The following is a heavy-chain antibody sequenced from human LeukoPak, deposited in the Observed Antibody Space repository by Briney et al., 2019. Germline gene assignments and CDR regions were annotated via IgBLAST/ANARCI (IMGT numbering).Heavy chain of an antibody. CDR3: TLTHDSSGYYHTY. V-gene: IGHV3-73*01. Sequence: PGGSLRLSCAASGFTFSGSAMHWVRQASGKGLEWVGRIRSKANNYATAYGASVKGRFTISRDDSKNTAYLQMNSLKTEDTAVYYCTLTHDSSGYYHTYWGQGTLVTVSS. CDR2: IRSKANNYAT. D-gene: IGHD3-22*01. CDR1: GFTFSGSA. J-gene: IGHJ4*02.